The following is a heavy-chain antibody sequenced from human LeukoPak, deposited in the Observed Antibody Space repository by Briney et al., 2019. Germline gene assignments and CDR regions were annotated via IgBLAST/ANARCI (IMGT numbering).Heavy chain of an antibody. CDR2: MSLNSGNT. CDR1: GYAFTSYD. J-gene: IGHJ5*02. Sequence: GASVKVSCKASGYAFTSYDINWVRQATGQGLEWMGWMSLNSGNTGYAQKFQGRVTMTRNTSISTAYMELSSLRSEDTAVYYCARRGYCSSTSCPPSWFDPWGQGTLVTVSS. CDR3: ARRGYCSSTSCPPSWFDP. D-gene: IGHD2-2*01. V-gene: IGHV1-8*01.